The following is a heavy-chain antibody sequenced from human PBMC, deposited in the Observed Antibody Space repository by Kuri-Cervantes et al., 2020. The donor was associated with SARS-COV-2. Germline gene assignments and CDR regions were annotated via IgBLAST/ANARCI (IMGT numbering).Heavy chain of an antibody. CDR1: GYTFTSYG. CDR3: ARDHMQLKGMDV. J-gene: IGHJ6*02. D-gene: IGHD6-13*01. CDR2: ISAYNGNT. Sequence: ASVKVSCKASGYTFTSYGISWVRQAPGQGLEWMGWISAYNGNTNYAQKLQGRVIITTDTSTSTAYMDMRSLRYDDAAVYYCARDHMQLKGMDVWGQGTTVTVSS. V-gene: IGHV1-18*04.